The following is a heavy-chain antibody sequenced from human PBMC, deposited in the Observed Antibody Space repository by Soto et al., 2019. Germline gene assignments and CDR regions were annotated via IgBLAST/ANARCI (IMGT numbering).Heavy chain of an antibody. CDR2: IHYSGST. CDR3: ARLYYDTNCYYWFDS. J-gene: IGHJ5*01. Sequence: PSETLSLTCSVSGGSISSNNYYWGWIRQPPGQGLEWIGSIHYSGSTYDSPSLKSRVAMSIDTSKNQFSLKLRTVAAAGTAVYFCARLYYDTNCYYWFDSWGQGTLVTVSS. V-gene: IGHV4-39*01. D-gene: IGHD3-16*01. CDR1: GGSISSNNYY.